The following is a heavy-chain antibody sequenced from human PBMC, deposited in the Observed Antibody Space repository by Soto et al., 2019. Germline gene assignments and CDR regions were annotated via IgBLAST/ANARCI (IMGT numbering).Heavy chain of an antibody. V-gene: IGHV5-10-1*01. CDR1: GYNFTSYW. CDR3: ASSGQHSKYYYYGMDV. Sequence: GESLKISCKGSGYNFTSYWITWGRQMPGKGLEWMGRIDPSDSYTNYSPSFQGHVTISADKSISTAYLQWSSLKASDTAMYYCASSGQHSKYYYYGMDVWGQGTTVTVSS. J-gene: IGHJ6*02. CDR2: IDPSDSYT. D-gene: IGHD6-13*01.